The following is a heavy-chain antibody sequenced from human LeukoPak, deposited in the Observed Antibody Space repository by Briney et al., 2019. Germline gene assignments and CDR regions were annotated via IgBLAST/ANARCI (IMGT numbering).Heavy chain of an antibody. D-gene: IGHD3-3*01. CDR3: ARNPPIFGVMYYYGMDV. V-gene: IGHV4-30-4*01. CDR2: IYYSGST. J-gene: IGHJ6*02. Sequence: SQTLSLTCTVSGGSISSGDYYWSWIRQPSGKGLEWIGYIYYSGSTYYNPSLKSRVTISVDTSKNQFSLKLSSVTAADTAVYYCARNPPIFGVMYYYGMDVWGQGTTVTVSS. CDR1: GGSISSGDYY.